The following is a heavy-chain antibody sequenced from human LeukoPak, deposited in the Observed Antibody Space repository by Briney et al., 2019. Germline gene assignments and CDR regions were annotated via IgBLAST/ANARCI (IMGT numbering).Heavy chain of an antibody. V-gene: IGHV1-24*01. D-gene: IGHD4-17*01. CDR2: FDPEDGET. CDR1: GYTLTELS. Sequence: ASVKVSCKVSGYTLTELSMHWVRQAPGKGLEWMGGFDPEDGETIYAQKFQGRVTMTEDTSTDTAYMEPSSLRSEDTAVYYCATFTNRGDYGVYWGQGTLVTVSS. J-gene: IGHJ4*02. CDR3: ATFTNRGDYGVY.